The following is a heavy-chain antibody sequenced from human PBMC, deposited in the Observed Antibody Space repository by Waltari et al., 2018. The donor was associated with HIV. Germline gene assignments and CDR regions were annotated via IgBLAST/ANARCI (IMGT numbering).Heavy chain of an antibody. CDR2: IDHSGIS. V-gene: IGHV4-30-2*01. Sequence: QLRLQESGSGLVKPSQTLSLTCVVSGGSISSGGYSWSWIRQPPGKGLEWIGNIDHSGISFYTPSLKSRVTISVDRSKTQLSLNLTSVTAADTGVYFCARGDPDYGMDVWGQGTTVTVS. D-gene: IGHD2-21*02. J-gene: IGHJ6*02. CDR3: ARGDPDYGMDV. CDR1: GGSISSGGYS.